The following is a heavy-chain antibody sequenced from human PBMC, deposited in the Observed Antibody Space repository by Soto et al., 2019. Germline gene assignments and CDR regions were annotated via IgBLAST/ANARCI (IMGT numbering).Heavy chain of an antibody. V-gene: IGHV3-30*18. D-gene: IGHD4-17*01. CDR3: AKPIFYYGDYPFFDY. CDR1: GFTFSGYG. J-gene: IGHJ4*02. CDR2: ISYDGSNK. Sequence: PGGSLRLSCAASGFTFSGYGMHWVRQPPGKGLEWVAVISYDGSNKYYADSVKGRFTISRDNSKNTLYLQMNSLRAEDTAVYYCAKPIFYYGDYPFFDYWGQGTLVTVSS.